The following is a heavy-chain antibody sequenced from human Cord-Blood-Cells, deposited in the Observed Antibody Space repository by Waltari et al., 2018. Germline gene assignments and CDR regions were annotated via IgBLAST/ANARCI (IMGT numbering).Heavy chain of an antibody. V-gene: IGHV4-38-2*01. D-gene: IGHD3-16*01. CDR3: ARYSGGFDY. J-gene: IGHJ4*02. CDR1: GYSLSSGYS. Sequence: QVQLQASGPGLVKPSETLSLTCAVSGYSLSSGYSWGWIRQPPGKGLEWIGSIYHSGSTYYNPSLKSRVTISVDTSKNQFSLKLSSVTAADTAVYYCARYSGGFDYWGQGTLVTVSS. CDR2: IYHSGST.